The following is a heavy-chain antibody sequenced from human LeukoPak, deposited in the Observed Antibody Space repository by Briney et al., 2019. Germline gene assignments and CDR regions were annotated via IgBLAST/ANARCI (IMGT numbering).Heavy chain of an antibody. CDR2: INHSGST. V-gene: IGHV4-34*01. CDR1: GGSFSGYY. J-gene: IGHJ6*03. CDR3: ARGRKQWLVREGYYYYYMDV. D-gene: IGHD6-19*01. Sequence: SETLSLTCAVYGGSFSGYYWSWIRQPPGKGLEWIGEINHSGSTNYNPSLKSRVTISVDTSKNQFSLKLSSVTAADTAVYYCARGRKQWLVREGYYYYYMDVWGKGTTVTVSS.